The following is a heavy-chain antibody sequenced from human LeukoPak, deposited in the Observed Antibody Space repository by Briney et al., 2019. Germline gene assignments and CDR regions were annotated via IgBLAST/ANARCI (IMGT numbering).Heavy chain of an antibody. Sequence: GGSLRLSCAASGFTFSSYSMNWVRQAPGKGLEWVSGINWNGGSTGYADSVKGRFTISRDNAKNSLYLQMNSLRAEDTALYYCARDPAGHSDYWGQGTLVTVSS. CDR1: GFTFSSYS. J-gene: IGHJ4*02. CDR2: INWNGGST. CDR3: ARDPAGHSDY. D-gene: IGHD2-21*01. V-gene: IGHV3-20*04.